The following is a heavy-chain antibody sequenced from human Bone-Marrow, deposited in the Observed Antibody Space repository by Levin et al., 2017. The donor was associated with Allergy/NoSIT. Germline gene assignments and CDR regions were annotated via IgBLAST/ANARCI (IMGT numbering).Heavy chain of an antibody. V-gene: IGHV4-34*01. CDR1: GGSFSGYY. CDR2: INHSGST. D-gene: IGHD3-10*01. J-gene: IGHJ5*01. Sequence: SETLSLTCTFYGGSFSGYYWSWIRQPPGKGLEWIGEINHSGSTNYNPSLKSRVTMSVDTSKNQFSLEVNSVTAADTAVYYCAGEEASRVLGFDSWGQGTLVTVSS. CDR3: AGEEASRVLGFDS.